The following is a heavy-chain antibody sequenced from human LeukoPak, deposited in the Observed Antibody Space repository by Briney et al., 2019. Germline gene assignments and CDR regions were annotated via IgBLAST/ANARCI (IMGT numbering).Heavy chain of an antibody. CDR1: GFTLSNYV. J-gene: IGHJ4*02. Sequence: GGSLRLSCAASGFTLSNYVMHWVRQAPGKGLEWVAFTRYDGSDKYYADSVKGRFTISRDNSKNTLYLQMNSLRAEDTAVYYCAKDPAYSNYATPPGLFDYWGQGTLVTVSS. CDR2: TRYDGSDK. CDR3: AKDPAYSNYATPPGLFDY. D-gene: IGHD4-11*01. V-gene: IGHV3-30*02.